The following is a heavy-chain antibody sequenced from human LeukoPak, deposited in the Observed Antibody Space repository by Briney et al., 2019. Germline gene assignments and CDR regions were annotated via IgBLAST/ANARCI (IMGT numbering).Heavy chain of an antibody. CDR1: GYSFTNYW. CDR2: IYPGDSDA. CDR3: ARPRDVGYVDY. D-gene: IGHD2-8*02. V-gene: IGHV5-51*01. Sequence: GESLKISCKGSGYSFTNYWIGWVRQMSGKGLEWMGIIYPGDSDARYSPSFQGQVTISADKSISTAYLQWSSLKASDTAMYYCARPRDVGYVDYWGQGTLVTVSS. J-gene: IGHJ4*02.